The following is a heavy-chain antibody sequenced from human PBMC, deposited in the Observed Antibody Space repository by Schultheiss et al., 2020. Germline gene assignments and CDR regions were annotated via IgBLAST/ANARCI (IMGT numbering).Heavy chain of an antibody. D-gene: IGHD3-3*02. V-gene: IGHV3-15*07. CDR2: IKSKTDGGTT. CDR3: TTHIWSGYYLREYYFDY. Sequence: GGSLRLSCAASGFTFSNAWMNWVRQAPGKGLEWVGRIKSKTDGGTTDYAAPVKGRFTISRDDSKNTLYLQMNSLKTEDTAVYYCTTHIWSGYYLREYYFDYWGQGTLVTVSS. J-gene: IGHJ4*02. CDR1: GFTFSNAW.